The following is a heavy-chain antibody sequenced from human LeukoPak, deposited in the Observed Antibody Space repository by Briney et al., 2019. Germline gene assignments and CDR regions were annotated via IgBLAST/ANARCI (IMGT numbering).Heavy chain of an antibody. D-gene: IGHD3-22*01. Sequence: GGSLRLSCAASGFTFSSYDMHWVRHATGKGLEWVSAIGTAGDTYYPGSVKGRFTISRENAKNSLYLQMNSLRAGDAAVYYCARAARGDYDSSGYYYSGLSYYGMDVWGQGTTVIVSS. CDR2: IGTAGDT. CDR1: GFTFSSYD. CDR3: ARAARGDYDSSGYYYSGLSYYGMDV. J-gene: IGHJ6*02. V-gene: IGHV3-13*01.